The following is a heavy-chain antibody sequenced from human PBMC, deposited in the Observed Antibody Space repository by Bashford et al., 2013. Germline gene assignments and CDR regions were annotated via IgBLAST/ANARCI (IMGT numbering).Heavy chain of an antibody. J-gene: IGHJ6*01. CDR1: GFNFGSYA. Sequence: GGSLRLSCAVSGFNFGSYAMHWVRQAPGKGLEWVAVIWHDGTETYYAEPVKGRFTISRDNAKNSLYLQMSSLRAEDTAVYYCARVFFXSQKWSVGGGMDVVGTKGPRVTVSS. CDR3: ARVFFXSQKWSVGGGMDV. V-gene: IGHV3-33*08. D-gene: IGHD2-15*01. CDR2: IWHDGTET.